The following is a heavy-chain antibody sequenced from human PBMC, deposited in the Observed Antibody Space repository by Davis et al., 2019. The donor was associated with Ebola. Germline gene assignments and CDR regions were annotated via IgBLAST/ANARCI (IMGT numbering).Heavy chain of an antibody. CDR1: GFTVSSNY. D-gene: IGHD2-2*02. CDR3: ARGYCSSTSCSTDV. J-gene: IGHJ6*04. CDR2: IYSGGST. V-gene: IGHV3-53*01. Sequence: PGGSLRLSCAASGFTVSSNYMSWVRQAPGKGLEWVSVIYSGGSTYYADSVKGRFTISRDNSKNTLYLQMNSLRAEDTAVYYCARGYCSSTSCSTDVWGKGTTVTVSS.